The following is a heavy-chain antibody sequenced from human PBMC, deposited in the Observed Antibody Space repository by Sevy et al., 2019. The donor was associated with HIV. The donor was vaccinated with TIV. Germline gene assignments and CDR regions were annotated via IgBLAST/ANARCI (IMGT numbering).Heavy chain of an antibody. J-gene: IGHJ5*02. CDR2: VNSDGLIT. V-gene: IGHV3-74*01. CDR3: ARGSAGCTTA. Sequence: GGSLRLSCAGSGSSFSHSYMHWVRQSPGKGLMWVSRVNSDGLITTYADSVKGRFTISRDNARHTVYLQMNSLRADDTAVYYCARGSAGCTTAWGPGTLVTVSS. CDR1: GSSFSHSY. D-gene: IGHD2-15*01.